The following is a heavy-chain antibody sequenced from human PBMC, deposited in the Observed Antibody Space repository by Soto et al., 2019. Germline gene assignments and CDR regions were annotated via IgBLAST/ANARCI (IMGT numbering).Heavy chain of an antibody. Sequence: GASLRLSCAGSGFDFSDFHISWVRQAPGKGLEWISYISSSLGHTDYADSVKGRFNISRDNAKSSVFLEMSDLRSDDTAVYYCAANWNFGLNFWGQGTLVTVSS. CDR3: AANWNFGLNF. J-gene: IGHJ4*02. D-gene: IGHD1-1*01. CDR1: GFDFSDFH. V-gene: IGHV3-11*03. CDR2: ISSSLGHT.